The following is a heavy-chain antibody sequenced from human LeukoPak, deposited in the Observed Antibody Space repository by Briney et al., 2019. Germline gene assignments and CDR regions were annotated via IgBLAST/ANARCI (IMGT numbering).Heavy chain of an antibody. J-gene: IGHJ4*02. CDR1: GYTFTGYY. V-gene: IGHV1-2*02. CDR3: ARDVDTAMVFDY. Sequence: ASVKVSCKASGYTFTGYYMHWVRQAPGQGLEWMGWINPNSGGTNYARKFQGRVTMTRDTSISTAYMELSRLRSDDTAVYYCARDVDTAMVFDYWGQGTLVTVSS. CDR2: INPNSGGT. D-gene: IGHD5-18*01.